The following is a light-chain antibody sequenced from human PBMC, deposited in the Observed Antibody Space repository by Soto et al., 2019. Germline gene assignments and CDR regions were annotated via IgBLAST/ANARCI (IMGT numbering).Light chain of an antibody. V-gene: IGLV2-8*01. CDR2: EVS. CDR3: SSYAGSNNFVV. J-gene: IGLJ2*01. CDR1: SSDVGGYNY. Sequence: QSALTHPPSASGSHGQSVTISCTGTSSDVGGYNYVSWYQQHPGKAPKLMIYEVSKRPSGVPDRFSGSKSGNTASLTVSGLQTEDEADYYCSSYAGSNNFVVFGGGTQLTVL.